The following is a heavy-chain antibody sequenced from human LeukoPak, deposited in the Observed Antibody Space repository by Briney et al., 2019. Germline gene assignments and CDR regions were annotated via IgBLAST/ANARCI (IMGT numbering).Heavy chain of an antibody. J-gene: IGHJ4*02. CDR2: INHSGST. Sequence: NTSETLSLTCAVYGGSFSGYYWSWIRQPPGKGLEWIGEINHSGSTNYNPSLKSRVTISVDTFKNQFSLKLSSVTAADTAVYYCATRPGGVVRWGQGTLVTVSS. D-gene: IGHD3-22*01. CDR1: GGSFSGYY. CDR3: ATRPGGVVR. V-gene: IGHV4-34*01.